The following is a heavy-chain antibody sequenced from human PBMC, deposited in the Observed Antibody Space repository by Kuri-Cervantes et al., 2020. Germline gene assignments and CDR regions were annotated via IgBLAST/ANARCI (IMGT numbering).Heavy chain of an antibody. V-gene: IGHV1-3*01. J-gene: IGHJ4*02. D-gene: IGHD1-26*01. CDR1: GYTFTSYA. CDR3: AKQTVGSYFDY. CDR2: INAGNGNT. Sequence: ASVKVSCKASGYTFTSYAMHWVRQAPGQRLEWMGWINAGNGNTKYSQKFQGRVTITRDTSASTAYMELSSLISEDTAVFYCAKQTVGSYFDYWGQGTLVTVSS.